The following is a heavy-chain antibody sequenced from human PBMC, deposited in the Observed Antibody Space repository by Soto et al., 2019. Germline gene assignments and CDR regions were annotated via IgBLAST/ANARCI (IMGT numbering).Heavy chain of an antibody. V-gene: IGHV3-23*01. CDR1: GFTFNIYA. Sequence: GWSLRLSCASSGFTFNIYAMSWVLQTPEKGLEWVSATSGSGGSTYYADSVKGRFTISRDNSKNTLYLQMNSLRAEDTPVYYSAKDQWELLAFAYWGQGTLDTVS. CDR2: TSGSGGST. CDR3: AKDQWELLAFAY. J-gene: IGHJ4*02. D-gene: IGHD1-26*01.